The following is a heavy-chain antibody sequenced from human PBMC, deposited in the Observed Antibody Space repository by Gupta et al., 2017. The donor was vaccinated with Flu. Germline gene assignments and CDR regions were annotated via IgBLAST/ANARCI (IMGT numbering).Heavy chain of an antibody. CDR3: ARMGYGSGRPNYYYYYGMDV. D-gene: IGHD3-10*01. J-gene: IGHJ6*02. V-gene: IGHV4-38-2*01. CDR1: GYSISSGYY. CDR2: IYHSGST. Sequence: QVQLQASGPGLVKPSETQSLTCAVSGYSISSGYYWGWIRQPPGKGLEWIGSIYHSGSTYYNPSLKSRVTISVDTSKNQFSLKLSSVTAADTAVYYCARMGYGSGRPNYYYYYGMDVWGQGTTVTVSS.